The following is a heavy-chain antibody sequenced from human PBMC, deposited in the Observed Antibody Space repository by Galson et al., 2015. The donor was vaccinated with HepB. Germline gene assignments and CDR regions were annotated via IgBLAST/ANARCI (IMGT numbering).Heavy chain of an antibody. Sequence: SLRLSCAASGFTFSSYSMNWVRQAPGKGLEWVSYISSSSSTIYYADSVKGRFTISRDNAKNSLYLQMNSLRDEDTAVYYCARDPGGYYYDSSGYYFDYWGQGTLVTVSS. CDR3: ARDPGGYYYDSSGYYFDY. CDR1: GFTFSSYS. J-gene: IGHJ4*02. CDR2: ISSSSSTI. D-gene: IGHD3-22*01. V-gene: IGHV3-48*02.